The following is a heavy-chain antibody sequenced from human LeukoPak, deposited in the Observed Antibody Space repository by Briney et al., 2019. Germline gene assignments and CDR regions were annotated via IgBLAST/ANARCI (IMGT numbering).Heavy chain of an antibody. CDR3: ARIAAPGNRRLNF. CDR1: GYTFTTYD. J-gene: IGHJ4*02. V-gene: IGHV1-8*01. CDR2: KNPNSGNT. Sequence: ASVKVSCKASGYTFTTYDINWVRQAAGQGLEWMGWKNPNSGNTGNAQKFQGRVTMTRNTSISTAYMELTSLTSEDTAVYFCARIAAPGNRRLNFWGQGTLVTVSS. D-gene: IGHD6-13*01.